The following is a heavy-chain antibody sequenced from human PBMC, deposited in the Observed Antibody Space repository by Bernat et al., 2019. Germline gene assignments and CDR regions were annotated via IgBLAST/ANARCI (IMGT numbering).Heavy chain of an antibody. D-gene: IGHD5-18*01. V-gene: IGHV3-33*01. CDR2: IWYDGSNK. CDR3: ARESSDVDTAMAPLLDSMGFDP. J-gene: IGHJ5*02. CDR1: GFTFSSYG. Sequence: QVQLVESGGGVVQPGRSLRLSCAASGFTFSSYGMHWVRQAPGKGLEWVAVIWYDGSNKYYADSVKGRFTISRDNSKNTLYLQMNSLRAEDTAVYYCARESSDVDTAMAPLLDSMGFDPWGHGTLVTVSS.